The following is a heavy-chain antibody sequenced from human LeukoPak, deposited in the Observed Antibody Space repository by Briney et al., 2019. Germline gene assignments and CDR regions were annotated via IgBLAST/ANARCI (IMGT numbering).Heavy chain of an antibody. CDR2: NNHSGST. CDR1: GGSFSGFY. Sequence: QVLLQQWGAGLLKPSETLSLTCAVSGGSFSGFYWSWIRRPPGGGPAWIAENNHSGSTNYNPSLKSRVTISVDTSKNQFSLKLSSVTAADTAVYYCARSVNWKDFYYYYGMDVWGQGTTVTVSS. J-gene: IGHJ6*02. CDR3: ARSVNWKDFYYYYGMDV. V-gene: IGHV4-34*01. D-gene: IGHD1-1*01.